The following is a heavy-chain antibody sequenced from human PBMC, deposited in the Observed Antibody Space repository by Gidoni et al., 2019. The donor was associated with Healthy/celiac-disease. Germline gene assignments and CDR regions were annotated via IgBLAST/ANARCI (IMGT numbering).Heavy chain of an antibody. CDR2: IYYSGST. V-gene: IGHV4-59*01. D-gene: IGHD4-17*01. CDR3: ASSPGYGDYVGWFDP. Sequence: QVQLQESGPGLVTPSETLSLTCTVSGGSISSYYWSWIRQPPGKGLEWIGYIYYSGSTNYNPSLKSRVTISVDTSKNQFSLKLSSVTAADTAVYYCASSPGYGDYVGWFDPWGQGTLVTVSS. J-gene: IGHJ5*02. CDR1: GGSISSYY.